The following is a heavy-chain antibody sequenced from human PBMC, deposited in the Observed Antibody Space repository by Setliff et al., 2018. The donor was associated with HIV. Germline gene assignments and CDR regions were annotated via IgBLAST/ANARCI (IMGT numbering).Heavy chain of an antibody. J-gene: IGHJ4*02. CDR2: VDPEDGET. V-gene: IGHV1-69-2*01. Sequence: ASVKVSCKASGYTFTDYYMHWVQQAPGKGLEWMGRVDPEDGETIYAEKFQGRVTITADTSTDTAYMELSSLRSEDTAVYYCARGRASGSANSGWGQGTLVTVSS. CDR1: GYTFTDYY. CDR3: ARGRASGSANSG. D-gene: IGHD7-27*01.